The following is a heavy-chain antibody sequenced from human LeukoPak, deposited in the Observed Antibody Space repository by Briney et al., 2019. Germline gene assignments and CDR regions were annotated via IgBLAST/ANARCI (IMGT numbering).Heavy chain of an antibody. CDR3: ATETKDSSAYYYFDY. CDR2: IRNRARGYTT. J-gene: IGHJ4*02. Sequence: GGSLRLSCVASGSTFRDHYMDWVRQAPGKGLEWVARIRNRARGYTTDYAASAKGRFTISRDDSEGSLYLQMNSLQTEDTAVYYCATETKDSSAYYYFDYWGQGALVTVSS. V-gene: IGHV3-72*01. D-gene: IGHD3-22*01. CDR1: GSTFRDHY.